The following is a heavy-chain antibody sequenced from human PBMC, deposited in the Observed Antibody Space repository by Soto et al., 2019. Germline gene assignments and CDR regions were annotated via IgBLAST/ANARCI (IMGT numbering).Heavy chain of an antibody. J-gene: IGHJ3*01. CDR3: ARDRRGDEAWLDR. Sequence: ASVKFSCTSSGYTFSSFDINWVRQAPGQGLEWMGQMNPNSGKTGYTQKFQGRISMTRNFSISSAYMELNSLKSEDTAVYYCARDRRGDEAWLDRWGQG. V-gene: IGHV1-8*02. CDR2: MNPNSGKT. CDR1: GYTFSSFD. D-gene: IGHD2-21*02.